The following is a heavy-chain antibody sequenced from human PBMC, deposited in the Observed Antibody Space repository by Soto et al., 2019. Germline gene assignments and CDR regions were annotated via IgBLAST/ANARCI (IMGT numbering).Heavy chain of an antibody. CDR1: GFTFSSYA. D-gene: IGHD3-10*01. V-gene: IGHV1-58*01. CDR3: AADVGGNSFGSGIGYSDH. Sequence: SVKVSCKTSGFTFSSYAVHWVRQAHGHRLQWIGWIDVGSANANYAQMLQERVTISRDMSTSTAYMELSSLRPEDTAVYYCAADVGGNSFGSGIGYSDHWCQGAQVTAAS. CDR2: IDVGSANA. J-gene: IGHJ4*02.